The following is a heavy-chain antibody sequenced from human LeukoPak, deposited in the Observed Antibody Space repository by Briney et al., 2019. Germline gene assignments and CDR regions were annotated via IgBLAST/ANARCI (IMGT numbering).Heavy chain of an antibody. CDR1: GFTVSSNY. CDR2: IYSGGST. J-gene: IGHJ4*02. V-gene: IGHV3-53*01. Sequence: GGSLRLSCAASGFTVSSNYMSWVRQAPGKGLEWVSFIYSGGSTYYTDSVKGRFTISRDNSKNTLYLQMNSLRAEDTAVYYCARRAGDYSHPYDYWGQGILVTVSS. D-gene: IGHD3-22*01. CDR3: ARRAGDYSHPYDY.